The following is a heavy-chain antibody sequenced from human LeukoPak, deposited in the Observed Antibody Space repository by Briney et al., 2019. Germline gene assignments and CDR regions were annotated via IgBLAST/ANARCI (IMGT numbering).Heavy chain of an antibody. D-gene: IGHD1-26*01. CDR2: IYYSGST. CDR3: ARHEYSGSYYGLSWFDP. J-gene: IGHJ5*02. Sequence: PSETLSLTCTVSGGSISSSGYYWGWIRQPPGKGLEWIASIYYSGSTYYNPSLKSRVTISVDTSKNQLSLKLSSLTVADTAVYYCARHEYSGSYYGLSWFDPWGQGTLVTVPS. CDR1: GGSISSSGYY. V-gene: IGHV4-39*01.